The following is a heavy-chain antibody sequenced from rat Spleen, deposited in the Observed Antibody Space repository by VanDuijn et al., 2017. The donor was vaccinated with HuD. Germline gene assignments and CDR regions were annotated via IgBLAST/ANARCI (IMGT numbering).Heavy chain of an antibody. Sequence: QVQLQQSGAELTKPGSSVKISCKASGYTFTSYDISWIKQRPGQALEWIGAINPGSGGTGYNEKFKGKATLTVDKSSRTAFMHLDSLTPDDSAVFYCARELWIGSFGYWGQGTLVSVSS. J-gene: IGHJ3*01. V-gene: IGHV1-60*01. CDR1: GYTFTSYD. CDR3: ARELWIGSFGY. CDR2: INPGSGGT. D-gene: IGHD1-6*01.